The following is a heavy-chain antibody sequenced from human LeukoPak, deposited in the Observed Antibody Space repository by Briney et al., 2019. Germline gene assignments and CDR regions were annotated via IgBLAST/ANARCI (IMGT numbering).Heavy chain of an antibody. CDR2: IYYTGST. CDR3: ARGSLGRSRWYGNYYYYYMDV. CDR1: GGSISSYY. J-gene: IGHJ6*03. D-gene: IGHD6-13*01. V-gene: IGHV4-59*01. Sequence: PSETLSLTCTVSGGSISSYYWSWIRQPPGKGLEWIGYIYYTGSTNYNPSLKSRVTISVDTSKNQFSLKLSSVTAADTAVYYCARGSLGRSRWYGNYYYYYMDVWGKGTTVTISS.